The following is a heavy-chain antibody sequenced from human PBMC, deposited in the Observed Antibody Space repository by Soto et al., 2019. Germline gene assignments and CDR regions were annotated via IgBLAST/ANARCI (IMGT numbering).Heavy chain of an antibody. J-gene: IGHJ5*02. V-gene: IGHV1-69*13. Sequence: SVKVSCKASGGTFSSYAISWVRQAPGQGLEWMGGIIPIFGTANYAQKFQGRVTITADESTSTAYMELSSLRSEDTAVYYCARLLYYYDSSGYFVWFDPWGQGTLVTVSS. CDR1: GGTFSSYA. D-gene: IGHD3-22*01. CDR2: IIPIFGTA. CDR3: ARLLYYYDSSGYFVWFDP.